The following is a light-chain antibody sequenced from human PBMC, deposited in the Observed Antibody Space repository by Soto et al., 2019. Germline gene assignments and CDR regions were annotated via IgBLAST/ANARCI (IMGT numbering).Light chain of an antibody. CDR2: DVS. V-gene: IGLV2-14*01. CDR3: SSYPSSPGVV. J-gene: IGLJ2*01. CDR1: SSDVGGYNY. Sequence: QSALTQPASVSGSPGQSITISCTGTSSDVGGYNYVSWYQQHPGKAPKLMIYDVSNRPSGVSNRFSGSKSGNTASLTISGLQAEDEADYYCSSYPSSPGVVFGGGTKLTVL.